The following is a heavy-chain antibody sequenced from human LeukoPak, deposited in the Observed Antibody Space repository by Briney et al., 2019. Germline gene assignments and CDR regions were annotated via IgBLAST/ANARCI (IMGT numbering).Heavy chain of an antibody. J-gene: IGHJ6*02. V-gene: IGHV4-4*07. CDR1: GGSISSYY. D-gene: IGHD1-26*01. CDR2: IYTSGST. Sequence: SETLSLTCTVSGGSISSYYWSWIRQPAGKGLEWIGRIYTSGSTNCNPSLKSRVTMSVDTSKNQFSLKLSSVTAAGTALYYCARVGAKKNHYYGMDVWGQGTTVTVSS. CDR3: ARVGAKKNHYYGMDV.